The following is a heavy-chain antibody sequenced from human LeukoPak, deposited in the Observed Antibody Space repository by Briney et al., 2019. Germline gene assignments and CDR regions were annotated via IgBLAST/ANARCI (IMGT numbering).Heavy chain of an antibody. CDR2: IHFSGST. Sequence: KPSETLSLTCTVSGASISTYYWSWIRHSPGKGLGWIGSIHFSGSTNYNPSLNSRVTISLDTPKNQFSLKLTSVTAADTAIYYCARGQRSYFRAVDDWGLGTLVTV. J-gene: IGHJ4*02. D-gene: IGHD1-26*01. CDR1: GASISTYY. CDR3: ARGQRSYFRAVDD. V-gene: IGHV4-59*01.